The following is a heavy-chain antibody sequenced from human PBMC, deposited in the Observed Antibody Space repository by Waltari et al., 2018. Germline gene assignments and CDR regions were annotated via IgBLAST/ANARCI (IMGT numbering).Heavy chain of an antibody. Sequence: QVQLQQWCAGLLTPSETLSLTCAVYGGSFSGFYWSWMRQPPGTGLSGIGEINHSGRTNYNPSIKSRVTISVDTSKTQFSLKLSSVTAADTAVYYCARHLQRGSLGFEYWGQGTLVTVSS. D-gene: IGHD1-26*01. CDR1: GGSFSGFY. V-gene: IGHV4-34*01. J-gene: IGHJ4*02. CDR3: ARHLQRGSLGFEY. CDR2: INHSGRT.